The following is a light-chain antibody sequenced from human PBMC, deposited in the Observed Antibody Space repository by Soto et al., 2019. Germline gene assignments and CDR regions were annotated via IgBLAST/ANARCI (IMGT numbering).Light chain of an antibody. Sequence: DVVLTQSPLSLPVTLGQPASISCRSSQSLVGSDGITYLNWFQQRPGQSPRRLIYKVSNRDSGVPDRFSGSGSGTDFTLKISRVEAEDVGIYYCMQGSRWPPWTFGQGTKVEIK. J-gene: IGKJ1*01. V-gene: IGKV2-30*01. CDR1: QSLVGSDGITY. CDR2: KVS. CDR3: MQGSRWPPWT.